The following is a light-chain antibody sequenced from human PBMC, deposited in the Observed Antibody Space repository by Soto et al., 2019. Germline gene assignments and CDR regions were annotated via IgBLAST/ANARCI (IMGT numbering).Light chain of an antibody. V-gene: IGLV2-14*01. CDR3: SSYTSASTLLYL. CDR2: GVT. J-gene: IGLJ1*01. Sequence: QSALTQPASVSGSPGQSITISCTGTSINGGGYNYVSWYQQHPGIAPKLLIYGVTNRPSGVSPRFSGSKSGNTASLTISGLQAEDEADYHCSSYTSASTLLYLFGTGTKVTVL. CDR1: SINGGGYNY.